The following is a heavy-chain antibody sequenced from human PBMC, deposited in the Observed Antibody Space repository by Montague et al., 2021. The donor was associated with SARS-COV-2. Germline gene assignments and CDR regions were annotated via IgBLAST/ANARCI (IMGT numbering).Heavy chain of an antibody. CDR3: ARDVVAAPGTFDY. Sequence: SETLSLTCTVSGDSISYFYWSWIRQPAGKGLEWIGRVSASGSTNYNPSXNSRVTMSADTSKKQFSLRLSPVTAADTAVYYCARDVVAAPGTFDYWGQGTLVTVSS. J-gene: IGHJ4*02. CDR1: GDSISYFY. D-gene: IGHD6-13*01. CDR2: VSASGST. V-gene: IGHV4-4*07.